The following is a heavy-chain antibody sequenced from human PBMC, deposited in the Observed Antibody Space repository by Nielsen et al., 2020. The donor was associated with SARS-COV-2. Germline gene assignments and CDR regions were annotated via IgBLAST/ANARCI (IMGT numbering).Heavy chain of an antibody. CDR2: ISDDGTNK. V-gene: IGHV3-30-3*01. J-gene: IGHJ4*02. Sequence: GESLKISCAASGLTFRNYAMHWVRQAPGKGLEWVAVISDDGTNKFYADSVKGRFTISRDNSQNTLSLQMNSLRTDDTAVYYCARANAPGAIRSLFDSWGQGTQVTVSS. CDR1: GLTFRNYA. CDR3: ARANAPGAIRSLFDS. D-gene: IGHD1-26*01.